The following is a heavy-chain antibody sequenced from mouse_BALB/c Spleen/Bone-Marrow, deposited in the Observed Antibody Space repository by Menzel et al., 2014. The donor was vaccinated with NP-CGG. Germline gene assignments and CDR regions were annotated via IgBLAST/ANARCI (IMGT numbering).Heavy chain of an antibody. Sequence: VQLKQSGAELVKPGASVRLSCTASGFNIKDTYMHWVKQRPEQGLEWIGRIDPANGNTKYDPKFQGKATITADTSSNPASLHLSSLTSEDTPFYSCARWDYYAMASWVQGPPSPVPS. J-gene: IGHJ4*01. V-gene: IGHV14-3*02. CDR3: ARWDYYAMAS. CDR2: IDPANGNT. CDR1: GFNIKDTY.